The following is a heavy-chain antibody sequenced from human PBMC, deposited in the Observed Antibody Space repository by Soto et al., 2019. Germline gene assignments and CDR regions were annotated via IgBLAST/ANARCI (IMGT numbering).Heavy chain of an antibody. D-gene: IGHD1-1*01. Sequence: DVQLVESGGGLIQPGESLRLYCAAFGLTISGKKYVAWVRQAPGKGLEWVSALYDVDGSFYADSVTGRFTTSSDSSKTTVYLQMNDLRPDDTAVYYCATWNEREHALDVCGQGTTVTISS. CDR1: GLTISGKKY. CDR2: LYDVDGS. J-gene: IGHJ3*01. V-gene: IGHV3-53*01. CDR3: ATWNEREHALDV.